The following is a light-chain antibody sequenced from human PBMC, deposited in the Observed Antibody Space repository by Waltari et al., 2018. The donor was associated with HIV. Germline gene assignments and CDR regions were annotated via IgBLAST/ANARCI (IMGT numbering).Light chain of an antibody. CDR1: SSDVGDYNY. CDR2: DVS. CDR3: SSYTSSSTRV. V-gene: IGLV2-14*01. J-gene: IGLJ1*01. Sequence: QSALTQPASVSGSPGQSITISCTGTSSDVGDYNYVSWSQQHPGKAPKLIIYDVSNRPSGVSNRFSGSKSGNTASLTISGLQTEDEADYYCSSYTSSSTRVFGTGTKVTVL.